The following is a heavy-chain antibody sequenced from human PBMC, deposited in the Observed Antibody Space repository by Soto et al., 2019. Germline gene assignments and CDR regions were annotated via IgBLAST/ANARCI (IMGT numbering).Heavy chain of an antibody. CDR2: ISGSGGST. D-gene: IGHD3-22*01. J-gene: IGHJ3*02. CDR1: GFTFSSYA. CDR3: EKDEHRRTMIVVGGDDFDI. Sequence: GGSLRLSCAASGFTFSSYAMSWVRQAPGKGLEWVSAISGSGGSTYYADSVKGRFTISRDNYKKTLYMQMNSLRAEDKAVYYCEKDEHRRTMIVVGGDDFDIWGQGKMVTVSS. V-gene: IGHV3-23*01.